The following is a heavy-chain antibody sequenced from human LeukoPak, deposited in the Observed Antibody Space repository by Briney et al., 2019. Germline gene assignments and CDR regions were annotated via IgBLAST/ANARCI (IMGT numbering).Heavy chain of an antibody. V-gene: IGHV3-30*02. Sequence: PGGSLRLSCAASGFTFSSYGLHWVRQAPGKGLEWVAFIRYDGSNKYYADSVKGRFTISRDNSKNTLYLQMNSLRAEDTAVYYCARDRGDCSSTSCYALYYFDYWGQGTLVTVSS. D-gene: IGHD2-2*01. CDR3: ARDRGDCSSTSCYALYYFDY. CDR1: GFTFSSYG. J-gene: IGHJ4*02. CDR2: IRYDGSNK.